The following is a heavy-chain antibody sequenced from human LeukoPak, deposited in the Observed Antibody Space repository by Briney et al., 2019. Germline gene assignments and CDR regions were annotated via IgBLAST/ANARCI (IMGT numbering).Heavy chain of an antibody. CDR2: INHSGST. CDR1: GGSFSGYY. D-gene: IGHD2-15*01. Sequence: SETLSLTCAVYGGSFSGYYWSWIRQPPGKGLEWIGEINHSGSTNYNPSLKSRVTISVDTSKNQFSLKLSSVTAADTAVCYCARHSYCSGGSCAGAYNWFDPWGQGTLVTVSS. J-gene: IGHJ5*02. CDR3: ARHSYCSGGSCAGAYNWFDP. V-gene: IGHV4-34*01.